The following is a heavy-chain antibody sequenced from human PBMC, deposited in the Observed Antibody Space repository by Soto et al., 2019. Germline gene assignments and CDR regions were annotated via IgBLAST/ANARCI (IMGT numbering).Heavy chain of an antibody. Sequence: PSETLSLTCTVSGGSISSGGYYWSWIRQYPGKGLEWIGYIYYSGSTYYNPSLKSRLIISVDTSKNQFSLNLSSVTAADTAVYYCASLSAVYYYASSGYYFDYWGQGTLVTVSS. CDR2: IYYSGST. CDR1: GGSISSGGYY. CDR3: ASLSAVYYYASSGYYFDY. J-gene: IGHJ4*02. V-gene: IGHV4-31*03. D-gene: IGHD3-22*01.